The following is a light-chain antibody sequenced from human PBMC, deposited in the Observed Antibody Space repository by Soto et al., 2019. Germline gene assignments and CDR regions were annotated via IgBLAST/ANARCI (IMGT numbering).Light chain of an antibody. CDR1: QSVNSY. Sequence: EIVLTQSPATLSLSPGERATLSCRASQSVNSYLAWYQQRPGQAPRLLIYDASNRATGIPARFSGSGSGTDFTLTISSLEPEDFAVYYCQQRSSWPLTFGGGTKVDIK. CDR2: DAS. CDR3: QQRSSWPLT. V-gene: IGKV3-11*01. J-gene: IGKJ4*01.